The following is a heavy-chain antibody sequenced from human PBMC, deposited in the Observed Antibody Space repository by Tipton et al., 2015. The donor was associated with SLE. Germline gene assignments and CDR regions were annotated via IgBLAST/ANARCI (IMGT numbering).Heavy chain of an antibody. Sequence: AGLVKPSETLSLTCAVYGGSFSGYYWSWIRQPPGKGLEWIGEINHSGSTNYNPSLKSRVTISVDTSKNQFSLKLSSVTAADTAVYYCARQKLRSPLFDYWGQGTLVTVSS. D-gene: IGHD3-16*01. CDR2: INHSGST. J-gene: IGHJ4*02. V-gene: IGHV4-34*01. CDR1: GGSFSGYY. CDR3: ARQKLRSPLFDY.